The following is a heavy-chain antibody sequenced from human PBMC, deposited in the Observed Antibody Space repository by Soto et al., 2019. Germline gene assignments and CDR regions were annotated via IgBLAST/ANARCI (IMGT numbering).Heavy chain of an antibody. V-gene: IGHV1-46*01. CDR3: ARGGHVVVVTAALDY. CDR2: VNPSGGHT. J-gene: IGHJ4*02. D-gene: IGHD2-21*02. Sequence: QVQLMQSGAEVKKPGASVKVSCKASGDTFTDYYIHWVRQAPGQGLEWMGTVNPSGGHTTYAQHFLGRVTMTRDTATSTLCMELTRLTSDDPAVYYCARGGHVVVVTAALDYWGQGTLVTVSS. CDR1: GDTFTDYY.